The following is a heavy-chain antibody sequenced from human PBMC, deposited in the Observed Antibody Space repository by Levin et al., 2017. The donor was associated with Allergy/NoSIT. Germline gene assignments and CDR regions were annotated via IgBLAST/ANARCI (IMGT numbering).Heavy chain of an antibody. J-gene: IGHJ5*02. Sequence: ASVKVSCKASGYTFTSYDINWVRQATGQGLEWMGWMNPNSGNTGYAQKFQGRVTMTRNTSISTAYMELSSLRSEDTAVYYCARDSSGLGWFDPWGQGTLVTVSS. CDR3: ARDSSGLGWFDP. CDR1: GYTFTSYD. CDR2: MNPNSGNT. D-gene: IGHD3-16*01. V-gene: IGHV1-8*01.